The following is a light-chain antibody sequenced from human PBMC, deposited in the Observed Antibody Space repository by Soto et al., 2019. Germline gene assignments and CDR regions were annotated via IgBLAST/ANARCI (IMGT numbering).Light chain of an antibody. CDR1: QSVGSN. CDR3: QQYNNWPRT. V-gene: IGKV3D-15*01. Sequence: EIVMTQSPVTLSVSPGEGSTRSCRASQSVGSNLAWYKQKPGQAPRILIHGAYTRATGIPARVSGSGSGTEFTLTISSLKSEDFEVYYCQQYNNWPRTFGQGTKVDI. J-gene: IGKJ1*01. CDR2: GAY.